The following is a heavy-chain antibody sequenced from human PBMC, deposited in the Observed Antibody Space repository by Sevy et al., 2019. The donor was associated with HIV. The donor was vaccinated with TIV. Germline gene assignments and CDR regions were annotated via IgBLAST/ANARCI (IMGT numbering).Heavy chain of an antibody. V-gene: IGHV1-18*01. CDR3: AREGYYYRSGTYRPPNYYGMDV. Sequence: ASVKVSGKASGYTFSSYGISWVRQAPGQGLEWMGWISDYNGYTNYAHKFQGRVTMSTETSTRTAYMELMSLRSDDTAVYFCAREGYYYRSGTYRPPNYYGMDVWGQGTAVTVSS. CDR2: ISDYNGYT. CDR1: GYTFSSYG. D-gene: IGHD3-10*01. J-gene: IGHJ6*02.